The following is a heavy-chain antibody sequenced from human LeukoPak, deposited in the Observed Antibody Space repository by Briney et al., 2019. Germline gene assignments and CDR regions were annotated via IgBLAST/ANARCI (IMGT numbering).Heavy chain of an antibody. CDR1: EFTFSNYA. CDR3: AGLKRLGEFFVY. CDR2: ISDSGSST. Sequence: TGGSLRLSCAASEFTFSNYAMSWVRQAPGKGLEWVSSISDSGSSTYYADSVKGRFSISRDNSRNTLYLQMNGQRAEDTAVYYCAGLKRLGEFFVYWGQGALVTVSS. V-gene: IGHV3-23*01. J-gene: IGHJ4*02. D-gene: IGHD3-16*01.